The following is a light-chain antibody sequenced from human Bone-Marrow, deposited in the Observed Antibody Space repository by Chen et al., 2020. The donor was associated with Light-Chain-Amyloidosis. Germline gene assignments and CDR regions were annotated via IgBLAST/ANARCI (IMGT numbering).Light chain of an antibody. CDR2: AAA. CDR1: QDITGS. V-gene: IGKV1-9*01. Sequence: IQLTQSPSSLSASVGDTVTITCRASQDITGSLAWYQQKPGKAPKVLIYAAATLQSWVPSRFSGGVSGTEFTLSISSLQPEDLATYCCQQFNTYPPWTFDQGTKVDLK. J-gene: IGKJ1*01. CDR3: QQFNTYPPWT.